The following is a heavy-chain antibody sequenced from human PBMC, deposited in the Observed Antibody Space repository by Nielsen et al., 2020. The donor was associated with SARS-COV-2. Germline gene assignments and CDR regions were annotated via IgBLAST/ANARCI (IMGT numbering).Heavy chain of an antibody. Sequence: SETLSLTCAVSGGSVSSNDWWTWVRQSPGKGLEWIGEGSHSGSTNYSPSLKSRVTLSMDKSRRQFSLRLASVSAADTAVYFCARGHLVVVPSPILGLGSFFYSFYLDVWGKGTTVIVSS. CDR1: GGSVSSNDW. CDR3: ARGHLVVVPSPILGLGSFFYSFYLDV. D-gene: IGHD2-2*02. J-gene: IGHJ6*03. V-gene: IGHV4-4*02. CDR2: GSHSGST.